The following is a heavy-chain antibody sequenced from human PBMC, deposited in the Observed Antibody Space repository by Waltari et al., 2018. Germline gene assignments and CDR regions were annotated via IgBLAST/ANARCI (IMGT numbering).Heavy chain of an antibody. CDR1: GSTFSNFA. CDR2: FSGSGNIT. J-gene: IGHJ4*02. CDR3: AKADSYYDLLTAFDY. V-gene: IGHV3-23*04. Sequence: EVQLVESGGGLVQPGGSLRLSCSTSGSTFSNFAMSWVRQAPGKGLEWVSTFSGSGNITYYTDSVKGRFVISRDNSKNTLYLQINGLRAEDTAIYYCAKADSYYDLLTAFDYWGQGTLVTVSS. D-gene: IGHD3-9*01.